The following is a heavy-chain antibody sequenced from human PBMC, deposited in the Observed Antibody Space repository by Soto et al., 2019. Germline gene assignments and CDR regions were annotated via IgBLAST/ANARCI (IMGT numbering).Heavy chain of an antibody. CDR3: AKVRDYYDILTGYSD. D-gene: IGHD3-9*01. V-gene: IGHV3-23*01. CDR2: ISGSGGST. Sequence: PGGSLRLSCAASGFTFSSYAMSWSRQAPGKGLEWVSAISGSGGSTYHADSVKGRFTISRDNSKNTLYLQMDSLRVEDTAVYYCAKVRDYYDILTGYSDWGQGTLVTVSS. CDR1: GFTFSSYA. J-gene: IGHJ4*02.